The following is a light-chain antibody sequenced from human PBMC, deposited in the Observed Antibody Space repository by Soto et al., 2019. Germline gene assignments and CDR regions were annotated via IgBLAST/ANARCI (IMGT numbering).Light chain of an antibody. CDR3: MQTLESRT. Sequence: DIFMTLSPLYLTVTPGEPAPIPCRFSRGLLKANGYTYFHWFLQKPGQSPQLLIYLGYNRAPGVPDRFSGTGSGTDFTLKISRVEAEDVGVYYCMQTLESRTFGQGTKVDIK. CDR2: LGY. CDR1: RGLLKANGYTY. V-gene: IGKV2-28*01. J-gene: IGKJ1*01.